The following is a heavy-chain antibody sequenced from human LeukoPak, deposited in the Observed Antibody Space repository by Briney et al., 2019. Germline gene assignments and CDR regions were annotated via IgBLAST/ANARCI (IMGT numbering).Heavy chain of an antibody. Sequence: SETLSLTCAVYGGSFRAYYWSWIRQSPGKGLEWIGEIRLGASTNYNPSLKSRVLISLDTSKNQFSLKLSSVTAADTAVYYCAGKRWLQAEAFDYWAQGTLVTVSS. CDR2: IRLGAST. D-gene: IGHD5-24*01. J-gene: IGHJ4*02. CDR1: GGSFRAYY. V-gene: IGHV4-34*01. CDR3: AGKRWLQAEAFDY.